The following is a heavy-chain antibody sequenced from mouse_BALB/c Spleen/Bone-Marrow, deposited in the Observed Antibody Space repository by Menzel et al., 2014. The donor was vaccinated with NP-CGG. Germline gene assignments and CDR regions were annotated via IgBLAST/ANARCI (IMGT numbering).Heavy chain of an antibody. Sequence: VKLQESGAELARPGASVKLSCKASGYTFTSYWMQWVKQRPGQGLEWIGAIYPGDGDTRYTQKFKGKATLTADKSSSTAYMQLSSLASEDCAVYYCARGDTATWFAYWGQGTLVTVSA. CDR1: GYTFTSYW. CDR3: ARGDTATWFAY. J-gene: IGHJ3*01. CDR2: IYPGDGDT. V-gene: IGHV1-87*01. D-gene: IGHD1-2*01.